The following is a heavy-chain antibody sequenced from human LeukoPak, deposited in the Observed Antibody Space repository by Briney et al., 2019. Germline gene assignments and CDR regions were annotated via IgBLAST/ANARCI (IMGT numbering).Heavy chain of an antibody. Sequence: ASVKVSCKASGYTFTGYYMHWVRQAPGQGLEWMGRINPNSGGTKYAQKFQGRVTMTRDTSISTAYMELSRLRSDDTAVYYCARDLRFGGYYYYYMDVWGKGTTVTVSS. V-gene: IGHV1-2*06. D-gene: IGHD3-10*01. J-gene: IGHJ6*03. CDR1: GYTFTGYY. CDR2: INPNSGGT. CDR3: ARDLRFGGYYYYYMDV.